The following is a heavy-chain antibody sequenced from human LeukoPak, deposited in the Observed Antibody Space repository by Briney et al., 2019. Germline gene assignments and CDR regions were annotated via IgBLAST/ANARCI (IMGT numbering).Heavy chain of an antibody. D-gene: IGHD1-26*01. V-gene: IGHV4-39*07. CDR3: AREYSGSSQKDS. J-gene: IGHJ5*02. CDR1: GGSISSSSYY. Sequence: SETLSLTCTISGGSISSSSYYWGWIRQPPGKGLEWIGNIYYSGSSYYSPSLRSRVTMSIDTSKSQFSMRLTSVTAADTAVYFCAREYSGSSQKDSWGQGILVTVSS. CDR2: IYYSGSS.